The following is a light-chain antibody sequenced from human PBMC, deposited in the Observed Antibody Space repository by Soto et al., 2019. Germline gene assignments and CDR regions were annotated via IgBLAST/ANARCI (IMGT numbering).Light chain of an antibody. CDR3: QQYAVSPCT. J-gene: IGKJ1*01. Sequence: EIVLTQSPGTLSLSPGERATLSCRASQSISSNYLAWYQQKPGQAPRLLIYGASNMATGIPDRFSGSESGTAFTLTISRLEPEDFAVYFCQQYAVSPCTFGPGTKVEIK. V-gene: IGKV3-20*01. CDR1: QSISSNY. CDR2: GAS.